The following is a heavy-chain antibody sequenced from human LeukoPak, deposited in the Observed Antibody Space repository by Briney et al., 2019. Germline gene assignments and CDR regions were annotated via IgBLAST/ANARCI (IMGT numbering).Heavy chain of an antibody. J-gene: IGHJ6*04. V-gene: IGHV1-18*04. CDR3: ARANYYGSGSYYCYYGMDV. CDR2: ISAYNGNT. Sequence: AASVKVSCKASGYTFTSYGISWVRQAPGQGLEWMGWISAYNGNTNYAQKLQGRVTMTTDTSTSTAYMELRSLRSDDTAVYYCARANYYGSGSYYCYYGMDVWGKGTTVTVSS. CDR1: GYTFTSYG. D-gene: IGHD3-10*01.